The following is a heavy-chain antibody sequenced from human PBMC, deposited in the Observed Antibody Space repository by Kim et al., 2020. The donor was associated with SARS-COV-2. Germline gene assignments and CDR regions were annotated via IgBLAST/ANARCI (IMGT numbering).Heavy chain of an antibody. CDR3: ARGWSSSWYTTVYYYYGMDV. CDR2: ISSSGSTI. CDR1: GFTFSDYY. D-gene: IGHD6-13*01. J-gene: IGHJ6*02. V-gene: IGHV3-11*04. Sequence: GGSLRLSCAASGFTFSDYYMSWIRQAPGKGLEWVSYISSSGSTIYYADSVKGRFTISRDNAKNSLYLQMNSLRAEDTAVYYCARGWSSSWYTTVYYYYGMDVWGQGTTVTVSS.